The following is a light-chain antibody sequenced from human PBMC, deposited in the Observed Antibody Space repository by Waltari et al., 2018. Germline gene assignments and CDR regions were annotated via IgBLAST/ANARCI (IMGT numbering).Light chain of an antibody. Sequence: DIQLTQSPSFLSASVGDRVTITCRARQGINRYLAWYQQKPGKAPKFVTFSPSTLQSGVPSRFSGSGSGTEFTLIISNLQPEDCATYYCQQLNSYPFTFGQGTRLEIK. V-gene: IGKV1-9*01. CDR2: SPS. J-gene: IGKJ5*01. CDR3: QQLNSYPFT. CDR1: QGINRY.